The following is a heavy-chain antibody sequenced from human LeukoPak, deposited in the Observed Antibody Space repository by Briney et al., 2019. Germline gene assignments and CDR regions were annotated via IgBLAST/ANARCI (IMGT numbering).Heavy chain of an antibody. D-gene: IGHD6-6*01. V-gene: IGHV3-11*04. CDR3: ARDVRYSSSPHFDY. CDR1: GFTFSDYY. CDR2: ISSSGSTI. J-gene: IGHJ4*02. Sequence: GGSLRLSCAASGFTFSDYYMSWIRQAPGKGLEWVSYISSSGSTIYYADSVKGRFTISRDNAKNSLYLQMNSLRAEDTAVYYCARDVRYSSSPHFDYWGQGTLVTVSP.